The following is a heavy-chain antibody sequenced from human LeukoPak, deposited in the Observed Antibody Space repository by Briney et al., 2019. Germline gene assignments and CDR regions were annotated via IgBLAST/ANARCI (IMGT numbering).Heavy chain of an antibody. V-gene: IGHV4-39*01. J-gene: IGHJ6*02. Sequence: PSETLSLTCTVSGGSISSSNYYWGWIRQPPGKGLEWIATIYYSGNTFYNLSLKSRVTISVDTSKNQFSLKLSSVTAADTAVYYCAKARRDAYNYGYAMDVWGQGTTVTVSS. CDR3: AKARRDAYNYGYAMDV. CDR2: IYYSGNT. D-gene: IGHD5-24*01. CDR1: GGSISSSNYY.